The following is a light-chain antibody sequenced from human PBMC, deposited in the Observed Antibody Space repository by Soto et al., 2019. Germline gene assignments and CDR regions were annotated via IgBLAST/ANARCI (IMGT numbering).Light chain of an antibody. CDR3: QHYKMYSPWT. J-gene: IGKJ1*01. V-gene: IGKV1-39*01. CDR2: AAS. Sequence: DIQMTQSPPSLSASVGDRVIITCRASQSISSYLNWYQQKPGKAPKLLIYAASSLQGGVPSRFSGSGSGTEFTLTISSLQPDDFATYYCQHYKMYSPWTFGQGTKVDIK. CDR1: QSISSY.